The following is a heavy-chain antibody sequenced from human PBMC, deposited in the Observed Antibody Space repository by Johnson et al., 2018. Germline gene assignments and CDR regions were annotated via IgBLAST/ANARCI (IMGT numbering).Heavy chain of an antibody. J-gene: IGHJ3*02. CDR1: GFTFSNYA. V-gene: IGHV3-23*04. D-gene: IGHD2-15*01. CDR3: ALYCGGGGCYDMGVAFDI. CDR2: ISGSGGST. Sequence: EVQLVESGGGLVQPGGSLRLSCAASGFTFSNYAMSWVRQAPGKGLEWVSAISGSGGSTRSADSVKGRFTISRDNSKNTLYLQMNSLRAEDTAVYYCALYCGGGGCYDMGVAFDIWGQGTMVTVSS.